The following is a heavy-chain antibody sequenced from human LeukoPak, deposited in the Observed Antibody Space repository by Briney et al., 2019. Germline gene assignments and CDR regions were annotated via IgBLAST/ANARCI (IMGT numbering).Heavy chain of an antibody. V-gene: IGHV3-30*04. CDR1: GFTFSSYA. J-gene: IGHJ4*02. CDR3: ARDFGYCSSTSCYAWDY. Sequence: GGSLRLSCAASGFTFSSYAMRWVRQAPGKGLEWVAVISYDGSNKYYADSVKGRFTISRDNSKNTLYLQMNSLRAEDTAVYYCARDFGYCSSTSCYAWDYWGQGTLVTVSS. CDR2: ISYDGSNK. D-gene: IGHD2-2*03.